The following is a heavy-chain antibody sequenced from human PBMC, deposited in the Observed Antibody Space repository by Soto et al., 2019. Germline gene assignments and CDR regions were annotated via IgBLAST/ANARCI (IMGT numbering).Heavy chain of an antibody. CDR1: GYTFTGYY. CDR3: ARDPFDYRVYYYYGMDV. D-gene: IGHD4-4*01. V-gene: IGHV1-2*02. CDR2: INPNSGGT. J-gene: IGHJ6*02. Sequence: ASVKVSCKASGYTFTGYYMHWVRQAPGQGLEWMGWINPNSGGTNYAQKFQGRVTMTRDTSISTAYMELSRLRSDDTAVYYCARDPFDYRVYYYYGMDVWGQGTTVTVSS.